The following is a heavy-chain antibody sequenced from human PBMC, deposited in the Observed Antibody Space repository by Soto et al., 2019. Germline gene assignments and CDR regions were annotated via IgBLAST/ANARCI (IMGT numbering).Heavy chain of an antibody. V-gene: IGHV1-18*01. CDR2: ISAYNGNT. CDR1: GYTFTSYG. J-gene: IGHJ4*02. D-gene: IGHD3-10*01. CDR3: ARDWVVYSGSGSYYLQTATFDY. Sequence: QVQLVQSGAEVKKPGASVKVSCKASGYTFTSYGISWVRQAPGQGLEWMGWISAYNGNTNYAQKLQGRVTMTTDTSTSTAYMELRSLRSDDTAVYYCARDWVVYSGSGSYYLQTATFDYWGQGTLVTVSS.